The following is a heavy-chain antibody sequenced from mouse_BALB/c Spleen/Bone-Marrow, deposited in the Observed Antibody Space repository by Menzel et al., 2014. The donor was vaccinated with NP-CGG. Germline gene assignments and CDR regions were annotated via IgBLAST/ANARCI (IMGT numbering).Heavy chain of an antibody. Sequence: VQLQQSGPSLVKPSQTLSLTCSVTGDSITSGYWNWIRKFPGNKLEFMGYISYSDNTYFNPSLKSRISITRDTSKNQYYLQLNSVTTEDTATYCCARLGGYYAWFAYWGQGTLVTVSA. V-gene: IGHV3-8*02. D-gene: IGHD2-3*01. CDR1: GDSITSGY. CDR3: ARLGGYYAWFAY. J-gene: IGHJ3*01. CDR2: ISYSDNT.